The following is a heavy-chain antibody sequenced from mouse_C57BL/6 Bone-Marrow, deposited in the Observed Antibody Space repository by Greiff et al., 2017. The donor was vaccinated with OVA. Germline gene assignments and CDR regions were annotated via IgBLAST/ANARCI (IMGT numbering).Heavy chain of an antibody. CDR2: SRNKANDYTT. J-gene: IGHJ4*01. D-gene: IGHD1-1*01. CDR1: GFTFSDFY. CDR3: ARSPNYYGSSYYAMDY. Sequence: EVMLVESGGGLVQSGRSLRLSCATSGFTFSDFYMEWVRQAPGKGLEWIAASRNKANDYTTEYSASVKGRFIVSRDTSQSILYLQMNALRAEDTAIYYCARSPNYYGSSYYAMDYWGQGTSVTVSS. V-gene: IGHV7-1*01.